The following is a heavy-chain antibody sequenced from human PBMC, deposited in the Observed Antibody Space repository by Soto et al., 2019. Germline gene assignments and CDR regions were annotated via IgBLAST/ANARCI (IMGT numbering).Heavy chain of an antibody. V-gene: IGHV3-23*01. D-gene: IGHD4-17*01. Sequence: GGSLRLSCATSGSPFSSFAMTWVRQAPGKGLEWVSAISGSGGSTYYADSVKGRFTISRDNSKNTLYLQMNSLRAEDTAVYYCAKDRHGDYAGTIDYWGQGTLVTVSA. J-gene: IGHJ4*02. CDR2: ISGSGGST. CDR3: AKDRHGDYAGTIDY. CDR1: GSPFSSFA.